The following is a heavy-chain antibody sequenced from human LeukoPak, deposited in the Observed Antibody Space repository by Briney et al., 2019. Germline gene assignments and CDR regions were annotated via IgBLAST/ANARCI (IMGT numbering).Heavy chain of an antibody. Sequence: VASVKVSCKASGGTFSSYAISWVRQAPGQGLEWMGGIIPIFGTANYAQKFQGRVTITADESTSTAYMELSSLRSEDTAVYYCARTAAQPDYYDSSGYFDYWGQGTLVTVSS. D-gene: IGHD3-22*01. CDR3: ARTAAQPDYYDSSGYFDY. CDR2: IIPIFGTA. CDR1: GGTFSSYA. V-gene: IGHV1-69*01. J-gene: IGHJ4*02.